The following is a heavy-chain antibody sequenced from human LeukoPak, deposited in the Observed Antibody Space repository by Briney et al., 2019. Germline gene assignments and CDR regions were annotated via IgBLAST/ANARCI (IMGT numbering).Heavy chain of an antibody. CDR1: GYSFTSYG. D-gene: IGHD3-22*01. CDR2: ISIYNGNT. Sequence: GASVKVSCKASGYSFTSYGLSWVRQAPGQGLEWMGWISIYNGNTNYTQKLQGRLTMTRDTSTSTAYMELRGLRSDDTAVYYCARDQYYDSKGWFDPWGQGTLVTVSS. V-gene: IGHV1-18*01. J-gene: IGHJ5*02. CDR3: ARDQYYDSKGWFDP.